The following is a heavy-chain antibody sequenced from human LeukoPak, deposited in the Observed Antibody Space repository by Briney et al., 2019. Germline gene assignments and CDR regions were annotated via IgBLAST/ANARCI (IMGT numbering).Heavy chain of an antibody. V-gene: IGHV3-23*01. CDR3: AKEQWYSSSWDNNWFDP. J-gene: IGHJ5*02. CDR1: GFTFSSYA. CDR2: ISGSGGST. Sequence: GGSLRLSCAASGFTFSSYAMSWVRQAPGKGLEWVSAISGSGGSTYYADSVKGRFTISRDNSKNTLYLQMNSLRAEDTAVYYCAKEQWYSSSWDNNWFDPWGQGTLVTVSS. D-gene: IGHD6-13*01.